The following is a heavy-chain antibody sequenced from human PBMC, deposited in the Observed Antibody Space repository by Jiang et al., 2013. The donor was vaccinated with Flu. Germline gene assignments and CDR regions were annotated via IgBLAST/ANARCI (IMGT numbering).Heavy chain of an antibody. CDR2: INHSGST. D-gene: IGHD2-2*01. Sequence: LLKPSETLSLTCAVYGGSFSGYYWSWIRQPPGKGLEWIGEINHSGSTNYNPSLKSRVTISVDTSKNQFSPKLSSVTAADTAVYYCARGFRRGYCSSTSCHLHWFDPWGQGPWSPSPQ. J-gene: IGHJ5*02. CDR3: ARGFRRGYCSSTSCHLHWFDP. V-gene: IGHV4-34*01. CDR1: GGSFSGYY.